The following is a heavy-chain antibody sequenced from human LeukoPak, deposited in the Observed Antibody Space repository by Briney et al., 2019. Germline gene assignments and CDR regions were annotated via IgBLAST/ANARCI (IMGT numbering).Heavy chain of an antibody. J-gene: IGHJ4*02. V-gene: IGHV4-34*01. D-gene: IGHD3-3*01. CDR2: INHSGST. Sequence: SETLSLTCAVYGGSFSGYYWSWIRQPPGKGLEWVGEINHSGSTNYNPSLKSRVTISVDTSKNQFSLKLSSVTAADTAVYYCARGPFHDFWSGYYSSYFDYWGQGTLVTVSS. CDR1: GGSFSGYY. CDR3: ARGPFHDFWSGYYSSYFDY.